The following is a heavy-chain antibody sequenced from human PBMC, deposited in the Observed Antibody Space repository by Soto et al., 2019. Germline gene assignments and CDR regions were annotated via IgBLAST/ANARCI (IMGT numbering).Heavy chain of an antibody. CDR2: IFWDDDK. CDR1: GFSLTTSGVG. J-gene: IGHJ4*02. Sequence: QITLKASGPTLVHPTQTLTLTCTFSGFSLTTSGVGVGWIRQPPGKALEWLALIFWDDDKSYSPSLTTKLSITKDTSKNKVVLTMTNMDPVDTATYYCAHTMAPRIIDYWGQGTLVTVSS. CDR3: AHTMAPRIIDY. V-gene: IGHV2-5*02.